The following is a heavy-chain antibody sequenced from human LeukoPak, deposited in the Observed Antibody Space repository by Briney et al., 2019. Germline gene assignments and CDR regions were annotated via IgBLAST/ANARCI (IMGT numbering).Heavy chain of an antibody. D-gene: IGHD4-23*01. CDR3: ARASGNSAEFDY. CDR1: GFTFSSYE. Sequence: TGGSLRLSCAASGFTFSSYEMNWVRQAPGKGLEWVSYISSSGSTIYYADSVKGRFTISRDNAKNSLYLQMNSLRAEDTAVYYCARASGNSAEFDYWGQGTLVTVS. J-gene: IGHJ4*02. CDR2: ISSSGSTI. V-gene: IGHV3-48*03.